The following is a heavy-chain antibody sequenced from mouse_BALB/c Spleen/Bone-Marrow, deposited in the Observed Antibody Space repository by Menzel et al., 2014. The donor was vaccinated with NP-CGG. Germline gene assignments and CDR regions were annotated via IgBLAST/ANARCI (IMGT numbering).Heavy chain of an antibody. D-gene: IGHD1-3*01. CDR1: GFNIKDTY. V-gene: IGHV14-3*02. Sequence: EVKLEESGVEFVKPGASVKLSCSASGFNIKDTYMHWVKQRPEQGLEWIGRIDPANGNTKYDPKFQDKATITADTSSNTVDLQLSSLTFEDTVVYYCARQEFAIYWYFDVWGEGTTVTVSS. CDR3: ARQEFAIYWYFDV. CDR2: IDPANGNT. J-gene: IGHJ1*01.